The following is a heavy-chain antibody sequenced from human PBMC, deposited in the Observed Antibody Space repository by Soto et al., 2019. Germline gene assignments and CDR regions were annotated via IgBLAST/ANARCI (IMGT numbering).Heavy chain of an antibody. CDR1: GFTFSSYA. CDR3: ARELNSGSYSYLPYDAFDI. Sequence: GGSLRLSCAASGFTFSSYAMSWVRQAPGKGLEWVSAISGSGGSTYYADSVKGRFTISRDNSKNTLYLQMNSLRAEDTAVYYCARELNSGSYSYLPYDAFDIWGQGTMVTVSS. V-gene: IGHV3-23*01. J-gene: IGHJ3*02. CDR2: ISGSGGST. D-gene: IGHD1-26*01.